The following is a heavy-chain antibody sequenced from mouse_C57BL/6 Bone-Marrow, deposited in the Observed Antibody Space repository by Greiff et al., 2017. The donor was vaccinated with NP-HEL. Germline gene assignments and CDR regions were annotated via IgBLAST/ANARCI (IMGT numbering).Heavy chain of an antibody. V-gene: IGHV3-6*01. Sequence: ESGPGLVKPSHSLSLTCSVTGYSITSGYYWNWIRQFPGNKLEWMGYISYDGSNNYNPSLKNRISITRDTSKNQFFLKLNSVTTEDTATYYCASPSTMPYYYAMDYWGQGTSVTVSS. CDR3: ASPSTMPYYYAMDY. J-gene: IGHJ4*01. CDR1: GYSITSGYY. D-gene: IGHD2-1*01. CDR2: ISYDGSN.